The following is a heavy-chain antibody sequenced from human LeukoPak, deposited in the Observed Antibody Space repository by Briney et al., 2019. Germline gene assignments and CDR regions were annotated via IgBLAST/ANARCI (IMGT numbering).Heavy chain of an antibody. CDR2: INPNSGGT. D-gene: IGHD2-2*01. CDR3: ARDSGGGSTSCSY. V-gene: IGHV1-2*02. CDR1: GYTFTGYY. Sequence: ASVKVSCKASGYTFTGYYMHWVRQAPGQGLEWMGWINPNSGGTNYAQKFQGRVTMTRDTSISTAYMELSRLRSDDTAVYYCARDSGGGSTSCSYWGQGTLVTVSS. J-gene: IGHJ4*02.